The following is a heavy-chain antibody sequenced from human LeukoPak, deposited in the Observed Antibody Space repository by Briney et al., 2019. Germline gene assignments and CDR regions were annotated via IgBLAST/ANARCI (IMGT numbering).Heavy chain of an antibody. CDR1: GGTFSSYA. CDR2: IIPIFGTA. Sequence: SVKVSCKASGGTFSSYAISWVRQAPGQGLEWMGGIIPIFGTANYTQKFQGRVTITTDESTSTAYMELSSLRAEDTAVYYCARDPTGTGTDAFDIWGQGTMVTVSS. V-gene: IGHV1-69*05. J-gene: IGHJ3*02. CDR3: ARDPTGTGTDAFDI. D-gene: IGHD1-1*01.